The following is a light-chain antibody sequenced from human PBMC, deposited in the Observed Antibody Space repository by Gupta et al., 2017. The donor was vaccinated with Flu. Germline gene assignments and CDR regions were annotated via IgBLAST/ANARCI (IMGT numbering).Light chain of an antibody. CDR3: CSYAGSYTLPVV. CDR2: DVS. J-gene: IGLJ2*01. CDR1: SDVGGYNY. V-gene: IGLV2-11*01. Sequence: SDVGGYNYVSWYQQHPGKAPKLMIYDVSKRPSGVPDRFSGSKSGNTASLTISGLQAEDEADYYCCSYAGSYTLPVVFGGGTKLTVL.